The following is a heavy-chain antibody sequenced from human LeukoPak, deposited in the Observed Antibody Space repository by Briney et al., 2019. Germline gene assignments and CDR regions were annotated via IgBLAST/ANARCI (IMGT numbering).Heavy chain of an antibody. CDR3: ASPTEYYYDSSGYPIYFDY. CDR1: GFTFSSYS. J-gene: IGHJ4*02. D-gene: IGHD3-22*01. Sequence: GSLRLSCAASGFTFSSYSMNWVRQAPGKGLEWVSYISSSSSTIYYADSVKGRFTISRDNAKNSLYLQMNSLRAEDTAVYYCASPTEYYYDSSGYPIYFDYWGQGTLVTVSS. V-gene: IGHV3-48*04. CDR2: ISSSSSTI.